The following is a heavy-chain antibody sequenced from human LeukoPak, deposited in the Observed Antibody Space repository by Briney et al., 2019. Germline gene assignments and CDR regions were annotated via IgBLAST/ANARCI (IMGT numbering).Heavy chain of an antibody. Sequence: GGTLRLSCAASGFTFSSYGMSWVRQAPGKGLEWVSAISVSGGSTYYADSVKGRFTISRDNSKNTLYLQMNSLRAEDTAVYYCARDPGYCSGGSCFIHYYYYYMDVWGKGTTVTISS. D-gene: IGHD2-15*01. CDR2: ISVSGGST. V-gene: IGHV3-23*01. CDR3: ARDPGYCSGGSCFIHYYYYYMDV. CDR1: GFTFSSYG. J-gene: IGHJ6*03.